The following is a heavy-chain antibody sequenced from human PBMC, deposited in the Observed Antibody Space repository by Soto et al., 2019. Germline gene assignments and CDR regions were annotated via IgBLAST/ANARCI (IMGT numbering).Heavy chain of an antibody. CDR3: ARDRGVAPPVAGNTHYYYYMDV. Sequence: QDQLVQSGVEVKKPGASVKVSCRASAYSFTNYGITWVRQAPGQGFEWMGWISAYNGNTNYEQKFQGRVTMTTDASTSTAYLELRSLRSDDTAVYYCARDRGVAPPVAGNTHYYYYMDVWGKGTTVTVSS. D-gene: IGHD6-19*01. CDR2: ISAYNGNT. V-gene: IGHV1-18*01. J-gene: IGHJ6*03. CDR1: AYSFTNYG.